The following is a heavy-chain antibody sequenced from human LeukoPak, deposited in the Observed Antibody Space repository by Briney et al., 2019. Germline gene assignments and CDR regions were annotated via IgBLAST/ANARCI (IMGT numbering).Heavy chain of an antibody. CDR2: IYSGGST. D-gene: IGHD4-17*01. CDR1: GFTVSSNY. Sequence: GGSLRLSCAASGFTVSSNYMSWVRQAPGKGLEWVSVIYSGGSTYYADSVKGRFTISRDNSNNTLYLQMNSLRAEDTAVYYCARLRAWGAFDIWGQGTMVTVSS. J-gene: IGHJ3*02. CDR3: ARLRAWGAFDI. V-gene: IGHV3-66*02.